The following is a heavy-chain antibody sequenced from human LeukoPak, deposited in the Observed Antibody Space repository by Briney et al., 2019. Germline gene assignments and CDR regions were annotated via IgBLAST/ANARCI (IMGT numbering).Heavy chain of an antibody. Sequence: SVKVSCKASGGTFSSYAISWVRQAPGQGLEWMGGIIPIFGTANYAQKFQGRVTITADESTSTAYMELSSLRSADTAVYYCARDDGIAVAGPFDYWGQGTLVTVSS. V-gene: IGHV1-69*13. CDR1: GGTFSSYA. D-gene: IGHD6-19*01. J-gene: IGHJ4*02. CDR3: ARDDGIAVAGPFDY. CDR2: IIPIFGTA.